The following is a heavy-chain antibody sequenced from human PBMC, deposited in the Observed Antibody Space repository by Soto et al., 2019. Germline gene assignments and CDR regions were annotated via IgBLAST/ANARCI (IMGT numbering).Heavy chain of an antibody. Sequence: SETLSLTCTVPGGSISSSSYYWGWIRQPPGKGLEWIGSIYYSGSTYYNPSLKSRVTISVDRSKNQFSLKLSSVTAADTAVYYCARTDSSTDGFDIWGQGAMVT. D-gene: IGHD3-22*01. CDR2: IYYSGST. CDR1: GGSISSSSYY. V-gene: IGHV4-39*01. J-gene: IGHJ3*02. CDR3: ARTDSSTDGFDI.